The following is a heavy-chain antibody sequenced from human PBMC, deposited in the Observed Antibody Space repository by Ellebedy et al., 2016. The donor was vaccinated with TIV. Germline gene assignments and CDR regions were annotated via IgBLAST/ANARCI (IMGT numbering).Heavy chain of an antibody. V-gene: IGHV4-34*01. CDR1: GGSFSGYY. CDR3: ARGRISMVRGDNHYFDY. J-gene: IGHJ4*02. Sequence: MPSETLSLTCAVYGGSFSGYYWSWIRQSPGKGLEWIGEINHSGSTNYNPSLKSRVTISVDTSNNQFSLKLKYVTAAETAVFYCARGRISMVRGDNHYFDYWGQGTLVTVYS. D-gene: IGHD3-10*01. CDR2: INHSGST.